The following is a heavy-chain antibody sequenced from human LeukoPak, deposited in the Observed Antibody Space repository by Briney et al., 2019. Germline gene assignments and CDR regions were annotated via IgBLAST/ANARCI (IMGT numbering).Heavy chain of an antibody. CDR3: ARDRYSSSPSDY. CDR1: GFTFSDYY. Sequence: MPGGSLRLACAAAGFTFSDYYMSWIRQAPGKGLGWVSYISSSSYTIYYADSVKGRFTISRDNAKNSLYLQMNRLRAEDTAVYYCARDRYSSSPSDYWGQGTLVTVSS. J-gene: IGHJ4*02. D-gene: IGHD6-13*01. CDR2: ISSSSYTI. V-gene: IGHV3-11*04.